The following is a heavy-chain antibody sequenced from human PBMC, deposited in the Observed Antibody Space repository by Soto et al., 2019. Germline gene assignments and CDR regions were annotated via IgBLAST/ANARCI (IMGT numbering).Heavy chain of an antibody. J-gene: IGHJ6*02. D-gene: IGHD3-10*01. CDR1: GFSFSSYG. V-gene: IGHV3-33*01. CDR3: ARSLWFGEKYYYGMDV. CDR2: IWYDGNNK. Sequence: QVPLVESGGGVVQPGRSLRLSCAASGFSFSSYGMNWVRQAPGKGLEWVALIWYDGNNKYSADSVKGRFTISRDNSKNTLYLQMNSLRAEDTAVYYCARSLWFGEKYYYGMDVWGQGTTVTVSS.